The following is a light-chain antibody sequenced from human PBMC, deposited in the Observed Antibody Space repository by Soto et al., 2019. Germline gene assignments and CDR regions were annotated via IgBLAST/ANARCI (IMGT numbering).Light chain of an antibody. J-gene: IGLJ1*01. V-gene: IGLV2-23*03. CDR3: CSYAGSSSFVFV. CDR2: EGS. CDR1: SSDVGGYNL. Sequence: QSALTQPASVSGSPGQSITISCTGTSSDVGGYNLVSWYQQHPGKAPQLVIYEGSKRPPGFSYRFSGSQSVHTASLLISGLQAGDEADYYCCSYAGSSSFVFVCGTGTKVTVL.